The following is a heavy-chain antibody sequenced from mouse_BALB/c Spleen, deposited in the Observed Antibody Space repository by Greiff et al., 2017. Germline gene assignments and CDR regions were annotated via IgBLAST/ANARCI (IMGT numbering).Heavy chain of an antibody. CDR1: GFTFSDYY. V-gene: IGHV5-4*02. Sequence: EVKVVESGGGLVKPGGSLKLSCAASGFTFSDYYMYWVRQTPEKRLEWVATISDCGSYTYYPDSVKGRFTISRDNAKNNLYLQMSSLKSEDTAMYYCARERDYYGSIYAMDYWGQGTSVTVSS. D-gene: IGHD1-1*01. CDR2: ISDCGSYT. J-gene: IGHJ4*01. CDR3: ARERDYYGSIYAMDY.